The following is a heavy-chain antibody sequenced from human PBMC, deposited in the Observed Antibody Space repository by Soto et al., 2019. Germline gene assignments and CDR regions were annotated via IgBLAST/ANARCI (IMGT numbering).Heavy chain of an antibody. CDR3: ASSMGRGGNDY. J-gene: IGHJ4*02. Sequence: EVQLVESGGGLVQPGGSLRLSCAASGFTFSDYWMSWVRQAPGKGLECVANIKTDGSEKYYVDPVKGRFTISRDNAKNSLYLQMNSSRAEDTAVYYCASSMGRGGNDYWGQGTLVAVSS. V-gene: IGHV3-7*05. CDR1: GFTFSDYW. CDR2: IKTDGSEK. D-gene: IGHD3-10*01.